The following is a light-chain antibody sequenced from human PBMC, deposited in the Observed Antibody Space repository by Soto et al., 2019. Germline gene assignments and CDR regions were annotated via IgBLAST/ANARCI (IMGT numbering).Light chain of an antibody. CDR3: SSYAGSSNLV. CDR2: EVS. J-gene: IGLJ2*01. CDR1: SSDVGGYNY. Sequence: QSVLTQPPSASGSPGQSVTISCTGTSSDVGGYNYVSWYQQHPGKAPKLMIFEVSKRPSGVPDRFAVSKSGNTASLTVSGLQAEDEDDYYCSSYAGSSNLVFGGGTKVTVL. V-gene: IGLV2-8*01.